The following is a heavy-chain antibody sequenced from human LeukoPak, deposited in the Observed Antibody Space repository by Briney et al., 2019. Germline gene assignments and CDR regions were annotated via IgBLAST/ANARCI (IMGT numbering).Heavy chain of an antibody. V-gene: IGHV3-7*01. CDR1: GFTFSIYS. J-gene: IGHJ6*03. CDR2: IKQDGSDK. Sequence: GGSLRLSCAASGFTFSIYSMNWVRQAPGKGLEWVASIKQDGSDKYYVDSVKGRFTISRDNAKNSLYLQMNSLRAEDTAVYYCARGVRIVAGKFRRDYYMDVWGKGTTVTVFS. CDR3: ARGVRIVAGKFRRDYYMDV. D-gene: IGHD6-19*01.